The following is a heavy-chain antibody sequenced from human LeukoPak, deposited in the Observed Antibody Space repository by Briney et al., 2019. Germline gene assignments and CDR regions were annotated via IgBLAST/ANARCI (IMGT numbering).Heavy chain of an antibody. D-gene: IGHD3-3*01. CDR3: ARVPANYDFWSGYETQDAFDI. V-gene: IGHV4-31*03. J-gene: IGHJ3*02. CDR2: IYYSGST. CDR1: GGSISSGGYY. Sequence: SETLSLTCTVSGGSISSGGYYWSWIRQHPGTGLEWIGYIYYSGSTYYNPSLKSRVTISVDTSKNQFSLKLSSVTAADTAVYYCARVPANYDFWSGYETQDAFDIWGQGTMVTVSS.